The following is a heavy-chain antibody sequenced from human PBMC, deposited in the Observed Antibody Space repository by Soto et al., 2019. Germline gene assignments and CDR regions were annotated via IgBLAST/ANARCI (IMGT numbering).Heavy chain of an antibody. CDR3: AKVVDYDSTGYYSHLDH. CDR1: GFTFSSYA. Sequence: HPGGSLRLSCAASGFTFSSYALTWVRQAPGKGLEWVSVIGASGSSTFHADSVKGRFTISRDNSKNTLFLQMNSLRAEDTAVYYCAKVVDYDSTGYYSHLDHWGQGTLVTVSS. J-gene: IGHJ4*02. V-gene: IGHV3-23*01. CDR2: IGASGSST. D-gene: IGHD3-22*01.